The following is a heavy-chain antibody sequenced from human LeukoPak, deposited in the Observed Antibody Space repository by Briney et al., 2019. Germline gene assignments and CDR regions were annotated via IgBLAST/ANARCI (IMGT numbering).Heavy chain of an antibody. D-gene: IGHD1-26*01. CDR2: IKSKIDGGTT. CDR3: KKSSGRRD. J-gene: IGHJ1*01. V-gene: IGHV3-15*01. CDR1: GLTFSNAW. Sequence: GGSLRLSCAASGLTFSNAWMSWVRQAPGKGLEWVGRIKSKIDGGTTDYAAPVKGRFTISRDDSKNTVYLQMNSLKNEDTAVYYSKKSSGRRDWGQGTLVTVSS.